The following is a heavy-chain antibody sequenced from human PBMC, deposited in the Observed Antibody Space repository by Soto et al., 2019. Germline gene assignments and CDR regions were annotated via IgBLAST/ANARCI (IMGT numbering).Heavy chain of an antibody. J-gene: IGHJ6*02. CDR3: ARDRWGWEKGGYPHSNGMIV. V-gene: IGHV3-53*02. Sequence: EEQLVETGGKLVQPGGSLRLSCVVSGFTVSSNYMSWVRQAPGGGLEWVSSIYGGGDTFYADSVKGRFTISKDSSQNTLYLQRSSLKADDSAVYYCARDRWGWEKGGYPHSNGMIVGGQGTTVTVSS. D-gene: IGHD5-12*01. CDR2: IYGGGDT. CDR1: GFTVSSNY.